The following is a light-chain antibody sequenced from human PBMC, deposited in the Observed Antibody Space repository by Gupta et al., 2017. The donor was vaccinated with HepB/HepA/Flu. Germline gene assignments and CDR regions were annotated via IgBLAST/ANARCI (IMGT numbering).Light chain of an antibody. Sequence: QSALTQPRSVSESPGQSVTISCTGTSSDVGRYNYVSWYQHHPGKGPKLIIYDVTKRPSGVPDRFSGSKSGNTASLTISGLQAEDEADYYCCSYGGTYTFVFGTGTTVTVL. V-gene: IGLV2-11*01. CDR3: CSYGGTYTFV. J-gene: IGLJ1*01. CDR2: DVT. CDR1: SSDVGRYNY.